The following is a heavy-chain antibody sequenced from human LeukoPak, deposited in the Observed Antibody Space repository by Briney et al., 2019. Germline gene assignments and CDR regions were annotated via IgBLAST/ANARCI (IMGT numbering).Heavy chain of an antibody. J-gene: IGHJ6*02. CDR3: ARGGVWYGLDV. CDR1: GGSFSGYY. CDR2: INHSGST. Sequence: KASETLSLTCAVYGGSFSGYYWSWIRQPPGEGLEWIGEINHSGSTKYNPSLKSQVTISADMPKNQFSLKLSSVTAADTAVYYCARGGVWYGLDVWGQGTTVTVSS. D-gene: IGHD2-21*01. V-gene: IGHV4-34*01.